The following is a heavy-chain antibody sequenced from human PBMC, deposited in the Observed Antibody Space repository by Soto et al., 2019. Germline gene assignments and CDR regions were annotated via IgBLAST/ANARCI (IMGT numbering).Heavy chain of an antibody. CDR3: ARKGWGDSSSWLPFDY. V-gene: IGHV1-3*01. Sequence: QVQLVQSGAEVKKPGASVKVSCKASGYTFTSYAMHWVRQAPGQRLEWMGWINSGNGNTKYSQKFQGRVTITRDTSASTAYMELSSLRSEDTAVYYCARKGWGDSSSWLPFDYWGQGTLVTVSS. D-gene: IGHD6-13*01. CDR2: INSGNGNT. CDR1: GYTFTSYA. J-gene: IGHJ4*02.